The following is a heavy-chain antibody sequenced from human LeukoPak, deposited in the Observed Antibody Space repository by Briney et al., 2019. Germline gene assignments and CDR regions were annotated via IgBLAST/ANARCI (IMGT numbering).Heavy chain of an antibody. CDR2: IIPIFGTA. V-gene: IGHV1-69*13. CDR1: GGTFSSYA. J-gene: IGHJ3*02. Sequence: GASVKVSCKASGGTFSSYAISWVRQAPGQGLEWMGGIIPIFGTANYAQKFQGRVTITADESTSTAYMELSSLRSEDTAVYYCARDSGDGDAFDIWGQGTMVTVSS. CDR3: ARDSGDGDAFDI. D-gene: IGHD6-25*01.